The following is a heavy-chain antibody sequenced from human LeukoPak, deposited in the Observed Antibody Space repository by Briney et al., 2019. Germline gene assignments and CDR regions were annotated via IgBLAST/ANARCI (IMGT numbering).Heavy chain of an antibody. Sequence: GGSLRLSCAASGFTFSNNAMSWVRQAPGKGLEWVSAISGSGGSTYYADSVKGRFSISRDDSKNTLYLQMNSLRAGDTAVYYCAKDPQGDWGQGTLVTVSS. V-gene: IGHV3-23*01. CDR1: GFTFSNNA. CDR3: AKDPQGD. J-gene: IGHJ4*02. D-gene: IGHD3-16*01. CDR2: ISGSGGST.